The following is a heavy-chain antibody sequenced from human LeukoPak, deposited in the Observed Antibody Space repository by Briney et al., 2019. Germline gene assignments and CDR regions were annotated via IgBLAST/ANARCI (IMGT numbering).Heavy chain of an antibody. D-gene: IGHD3-22*01. V-gene: IGHV4-4*02. CDR1: GGSISSSNW. CDR3: ARDDRPAYYYDSSGYSDWYFDL. CDR2: IYHSGST. J-gene: IGHJ2*01. Sequence: PSETLSLTCAVSGGSISSSNWWSWVRQPPGKGLEWIGEIYHSGSTNYNPSLKSRVTISVDKSKNQFSLKLSSVTAADTAVYYCARDDRPAYYYDSSGYSDWYFDLWGRGTLVTVSS.